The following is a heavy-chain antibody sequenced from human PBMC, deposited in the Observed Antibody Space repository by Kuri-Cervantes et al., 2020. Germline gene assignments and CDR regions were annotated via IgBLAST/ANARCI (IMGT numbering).Heavy chain of an antibody. D-gene: IGHD5-24*01. CDR3: ARDRGWLQSQYYFDY. V-gene: IGHV3-66*01. CDR1: GFIVSSNY. CDR2: IRCGGGT. Sequence: GESLKISCAVSGFIVSSNYITWVRQTPGKGLEWVSVIRCGGGTYFADSVKGRFTISRDISKNTPFLQMNSLRAEDTAVYYCARDRGWLQSQYYFDYWGQGTLVTVSS. J-gene: IGHJ4*02.